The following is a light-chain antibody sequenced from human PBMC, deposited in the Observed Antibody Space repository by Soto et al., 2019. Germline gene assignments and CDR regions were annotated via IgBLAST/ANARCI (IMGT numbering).Light chain of an antibody. CDR3: QPANSFPIT. CDR1: QGISSW. J-gene: IGKJ5*01. V-gene: IGKV1-12*01. Sequence: IQMTQSPSSVSASVGDRVTITCRESQGISSWLAWYQQKPGKAPKLLIYAASSLQSGVPSRYSCSGSGTDFTLTISRLQSEDFATSYCQPANSFPITYGQGTRLEIK. CDR2: AAS.